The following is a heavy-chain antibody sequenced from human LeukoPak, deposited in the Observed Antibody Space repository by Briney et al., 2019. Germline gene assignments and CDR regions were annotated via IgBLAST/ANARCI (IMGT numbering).Heavy chain of an antibody. Sequence: LGGSLRLSCAASGFTFSNAWMSWVRQAPGKGLEWVGRVRSKTDGGTTDYAAPVKGRFTISRDDSKNTLYLQMNSLKTEDTAVYYCTTDIVVLDPGYWGQGTLVTVSS. CDR3: TTDIVVLDPGY. V-gene: IGHV3-15*01. CDR1: GFTFSNAW. CDR2: VRSKTDGGTT. J-gene: IGHJ4*02. D-gene: IGHD2-21*01.